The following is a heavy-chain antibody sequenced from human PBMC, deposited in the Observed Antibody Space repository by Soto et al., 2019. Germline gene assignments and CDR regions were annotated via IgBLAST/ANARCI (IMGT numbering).Heavy chain of an antibody. CDR1: GGSMKSFF. V-gene: IGHV4-59*01. Sequence: SETLSLTCTVSGGSMKSFFWSWIRQPPGKGLEWIGYIPNSGGPTYTPSLKSRVTIAIDTSRNQFSLRLTSVTTADTAVYYCAASQMGLISVLGTWGQGIQVTVSS. CDR2: IPNSGGP. D-gene: IGHD1-1*01. J-gene: IGHJ4*02. CDR3: AASQMGLISVLGT.